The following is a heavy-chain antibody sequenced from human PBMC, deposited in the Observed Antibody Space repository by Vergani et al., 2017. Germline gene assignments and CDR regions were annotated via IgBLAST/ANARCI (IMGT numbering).Heavy chain of an antibody. V-gene: IGHV4-59*01. Sequence: QVQLQESGPGLVKPSETLSLTCTVSGGSISSYYWSWIRQPPGKGLEWIGYIYYRGSTNYNPSLKSRVTISVDTSKNRFSLELSSVTAADTAVYYCARDRNYYFDYWGQGTLVTVSS. CDR2: IYYRGST. D-gene: IGHD1-1*01. CDR1: GGSISSYY. CDR3: ARDRNYYFDY. J-gene: IGHJ4*02.